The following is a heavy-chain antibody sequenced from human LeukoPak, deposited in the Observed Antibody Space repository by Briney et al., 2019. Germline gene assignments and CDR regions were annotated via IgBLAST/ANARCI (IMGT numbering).Heavy chain of an antibody. V-gene: IGHV3-11*06. CDR1: GFIFSDYY. J-gene: IGHJ5*02. CDR2: ISASSGYT. CDR3: ARDWSPNWFDP. Sequence: GGSLRLFCEASGFIFSDYYMSWIRQAPGKGLEWVSYISASSGYTKYADSVKGRFTISRDNAKNSVYLQMNSLRADDTAVYYCARDWSPNWFDPWGQGTPVTVSS.